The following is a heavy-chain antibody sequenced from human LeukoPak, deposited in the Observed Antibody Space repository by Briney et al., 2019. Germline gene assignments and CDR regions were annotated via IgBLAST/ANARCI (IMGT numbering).Heavy chain of an antibody. V-gene: IGHV4-39*01. Sequence: SETLSLTCTVSGGSISSSNYYWGWIRQPPGKGLEWIGSIYYSGSTYYNPSLKSRVTISVDTSKYQFSLKLSSVTAADTAVYYCARPVPSRLGWFDPWGQGTLVTVSS. J-gene: IGHJ5*02. CDR2: IYYSGST. D-gene: IGHD1-1*01. CDR1: GGSISSSNYY. CDR3: ARPVPSRLGWFDP.